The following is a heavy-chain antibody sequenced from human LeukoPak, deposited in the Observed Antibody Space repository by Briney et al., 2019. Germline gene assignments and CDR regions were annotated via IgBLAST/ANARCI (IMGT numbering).Heavy chain of an antibody. CDR1: GGSISSYY. D-gene: IGHD1-1*01. Sequence: LETLSLTCTVSGGSISSYYWSWIRQPPGKGLEWIGYIYYSGSTNYNPSLKSRVTISVDTSKNQFSLKLSSVTAADTAVYYCARARTGTTLDYWGQGTLVTVSS. CDR3: ARARTGTTLDY. CDR2: IYYSGST. V-gene: IGHV4-59*01. J-gene: IGHJ4*02.